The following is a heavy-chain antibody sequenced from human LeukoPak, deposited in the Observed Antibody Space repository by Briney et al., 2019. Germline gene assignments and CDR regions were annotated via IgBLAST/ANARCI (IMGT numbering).Heavy chain of an antibody. CDR2: MSGSGGST. V-gene: IGHV3-23*01. CDR3: AKPSPGYSSSWYVFGY. D-gene: IGHD6-13*01. J-gene: IGHJ4*02. CDR1: GFTVSSNY. Sequence: GGSLRLSCAASGFTVSSNYMSWVRQTPGKGLEWVSAMSGSGGSTYYADSVKGRFTISRVNSKNTLYLQMNSLRAEDTAVYYCAKPSPGYSSSWYVFGYWGQGTLVTVSS.